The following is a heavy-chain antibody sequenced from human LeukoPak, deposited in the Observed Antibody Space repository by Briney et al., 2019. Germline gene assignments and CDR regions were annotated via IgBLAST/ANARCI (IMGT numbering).Heavy chain of an antibody. Sequence: GGSLRLSCAASGFTFSSYAMSWVRQAPGKGPEWVSAISGSGGSTYYADSVKGRFTISRDNSKNTLYLQMNSLRAEDTAVYYCAKDWNYYDSSGYYPYFDYWGQGTLVTVSS. J-gene: IGHJ4*02. CDR1: GFTFSSYA. D-gene: IGHD3-22*01. CDR2: ISGSGGST. CDR3: AKDWNYYDSSGYYPYFDY. V-gene: IGHV3-23*01.